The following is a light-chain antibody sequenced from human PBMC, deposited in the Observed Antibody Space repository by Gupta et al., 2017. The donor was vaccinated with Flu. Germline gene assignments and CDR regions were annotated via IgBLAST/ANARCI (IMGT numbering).Light chain of an antibody. V-gene: IGKV1-27*01. CDR1: QGISHF. J-gene: IGKJ4*01. CDR2: AAS. Sequence: IQMTQSPSSLSASVGDRVTITCRASQGISHFLAWFQQKPGKTPQLLIYAASTLQSGVPSRFSGSGSGTDFTLTITGLQPEDVASYYCQKYNSVPLTFGGGTKVELK. CDR3: QKYNSVPLT.